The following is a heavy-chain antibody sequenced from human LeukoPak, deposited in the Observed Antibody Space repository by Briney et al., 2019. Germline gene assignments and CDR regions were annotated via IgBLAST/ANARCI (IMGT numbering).Heavy chain of an antibody. V-gene: IGHV1-69*01. J-gene: IGHJ4*02. D-gene: IGHD5-18*01. Sequence: SVKVSCKASGGTFSSYAISWVRQAPGQGLEWMGGLIPIFGTANYAQKFQGRVTITADESTSTAYMELSSLRSEDTAVYYCARDGFVRRVSYGYDYWGQGTLVTVSS. CDR1: GGTFSSYA. CDR3: ARDGFVRRVSYGYDY. CDR2: LIPIFGTA.